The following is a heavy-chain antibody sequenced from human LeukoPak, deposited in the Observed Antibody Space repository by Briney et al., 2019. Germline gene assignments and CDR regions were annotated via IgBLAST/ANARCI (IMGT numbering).Heavy chain of an antibody. Sequence: ASVNVSCKASGGTFSSYAVSWVRQAPGQGLEWMGGIIPIFGTANHTQKFQGRVTITADQSTSTAYMELSSLRSEDTAVYYCARSGGAYYYYYYMDVWGQGTTVTISS. D-gene: IGHD2-21*01. CDR1: GGTFSSYA. J-gene: IGHJ6*03. V-gene: IGHV1-69*13. CDR2: IIPIFGTA. CDR3: ARSGGAYYYYYYMDV.